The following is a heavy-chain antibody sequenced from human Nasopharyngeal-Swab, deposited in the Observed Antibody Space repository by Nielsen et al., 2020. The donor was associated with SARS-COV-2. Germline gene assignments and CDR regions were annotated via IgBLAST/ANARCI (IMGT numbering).Heavy chain of an antibody. V-gene: IGHV3-21*01. CDR3: ARSEYYFDY. CDR2: ISSTGNYI. D-gene: IGHD3-16*01. Sequence: GESLKISCAASGFAFRTHSMHWVRQAPGRGLEWVSFISSTGNYIYYADSVKGRFTISRDNAKKSLHLQMDSLRVEDTVVYYCARSEYYFDYWGQGSLVTVSS. CDR1: GFAFRTHS. J-gene: IGHJ4*02.